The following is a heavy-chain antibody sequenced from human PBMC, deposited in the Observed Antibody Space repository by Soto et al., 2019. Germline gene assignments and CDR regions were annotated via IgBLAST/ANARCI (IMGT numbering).Heavy chain of an antibody. D-gene: IGHD1-26*01. V-gene: IGHV3-33*01. Sequence: GSLRLSCAVSGFTFSGYGMHWVRQAPGKGLEWVAVIWFDGSNKNYADSVKGRFTISRDDSKNTLYLQMNGLRAEDTAVYYCTRDRESRRGWDYFDHWGQGTLVTVSS. J-gene: IGHJ4*02. CDR2: IWFDGSNK. CDR1: GFTFSGYG. CDR3: TRDRESRRGWDYFDH.